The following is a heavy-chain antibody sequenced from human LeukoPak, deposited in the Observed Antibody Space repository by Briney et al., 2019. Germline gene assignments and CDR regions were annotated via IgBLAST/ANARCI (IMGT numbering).Heavy chain of an antibody. V-gene: IGHV4-59*01. J-gene: IGHJ4*02. CDR1: GGSISSYY. D-gene: IGHD3-22*01. CDR3: ATYNSSGYYSLGYYFDY. Sequence: SETLSLTCTVSGGSISSYYWSWIRQPPGKGLEWIGYIYYSGSTNYNPSLKSRVTISVDTSKNQFSLKLSSVTAADTAVYYCATYNSSGYYSLGYYFDYWGQGTLVTVSS. CDR2: IYYSGST.